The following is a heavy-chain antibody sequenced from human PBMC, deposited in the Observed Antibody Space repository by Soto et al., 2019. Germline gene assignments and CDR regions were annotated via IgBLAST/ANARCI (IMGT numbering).Heavy chain of an antibody. CDR3: AHVYWAASGTRYYFDY. V-gene: IGHV2-5*02. J-gene: IGHJ4*02. Sequence: SGPTLVNPTQTLTLTCTFSGFSFSTSAVGVGWIRQPPGKALEWLALIYWDDDKRYNPSLKSRLTITKDTSRNQVVVTMTNMDPVDTATYYCAHVYWAASGTRYYFDYWGQGTLVTVSS. CDR1: GFSFSTSAVG. CDR2: IYWDDDK. D-gene: IGHD6-13*01.